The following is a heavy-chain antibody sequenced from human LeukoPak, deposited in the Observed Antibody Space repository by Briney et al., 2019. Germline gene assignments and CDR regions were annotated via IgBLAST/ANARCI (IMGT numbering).Heavy chain of an antibody. V-gene: IGHV4-4*07. Sequence: SETLSLTCTVSGGSISYFYWSWIRQPAGKGLEWIGRIYTSGSTNYNPSLKSRVTMSVDTSKNQFSLKLSSVTAADTAVYYCARSVLLWFGDSLLFDYWGQGTLVTVSS. CDR2: IYTSGST. J-gene: IGHJ4*02. D-gene: IGHD3-10*01. CDR1: GGSISYFY. CDR3: ARSVLLWFGDSLLFDY.